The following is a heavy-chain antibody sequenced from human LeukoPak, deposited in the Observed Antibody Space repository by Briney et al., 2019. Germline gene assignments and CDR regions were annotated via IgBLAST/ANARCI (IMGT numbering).Heavy chain of an antibody. D-gene: IGHD6-19*01. CDR2: ISGSGGST. Sequence: GGSLRLSCAASGFTFSSYAMSWVRQAPGKGLEWVSGISGSGGSTYYADSVKGRFTISRDNSKNTLYLQMNSLRAEDTAVYYCAKDLAVAGTHNWFDPWGQGTLVTVSS. V-gene: IGHV3-23*01. CDR1: GFTFSSYA. J-gene: IGHJ5*02. CDR3: AKDLAVAGTHNWFDP.